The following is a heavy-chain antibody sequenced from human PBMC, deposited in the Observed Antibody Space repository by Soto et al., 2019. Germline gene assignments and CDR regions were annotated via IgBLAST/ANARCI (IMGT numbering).Heavy chain of an antibody. CDR2: ISSSSYI. J-gene: IGHJ4*02. CDR1: GFTFSSYS. D-gene: IGHD6-13*01. V-gene: IGHV3-21*01. Sequence: GGSLRLSCAASGFTFSSYSMNWVRQAPGKGLEWVSSISSSSYIYYADSVKGRFTISRDNAKNSLYLQMNSLRAEDTAVYYCASSYSSSWPFDYWGQGTLVTVS. CDR3: ASSYSSSWPFDY.